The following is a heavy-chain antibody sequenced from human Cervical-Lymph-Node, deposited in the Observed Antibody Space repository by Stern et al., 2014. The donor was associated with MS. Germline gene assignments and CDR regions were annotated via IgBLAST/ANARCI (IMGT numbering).Heavy chain of an antibody. CDR2: IYSGGFT. V-gene: IGHV3-66*01. CDR3: ARALGDYNDY. J-gene: IGHJ4*02. D-gene: IGHD3-16*01. Sequence: EVQLEESGGGLVQPGGSLRLSCAASGFTVSSNYMTWVRQAPGKGLEWVSVIYSGGFTDYADSVKGRFTISRDNSKNTLFLQMNSLRAEDTAVYYCARALGDYNDYWGQGTLVTVSS. CDR1: GFTVSSNY.